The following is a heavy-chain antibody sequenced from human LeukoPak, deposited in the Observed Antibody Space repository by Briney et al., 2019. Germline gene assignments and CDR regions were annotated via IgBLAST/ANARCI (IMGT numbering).Heavy chain of an antibody. CDR3: ANRGHYYFDY. CDR1: GFTFSSYE. J-gene: IGHJ4*02. Sequence: GGSLRLSCAASGFTFSSYEMNWVREAPGKGLEWVSYISSSGSTIYYADSVKGRFTISRDNAKNTLYQQMNSLRDEDTAVYYCANRGHYYFDYWGQGTLVTVSS. V-gene: IGHV3-48*03. CDR2: ISSSGSTI. D-gene: IGHD3-10*01.